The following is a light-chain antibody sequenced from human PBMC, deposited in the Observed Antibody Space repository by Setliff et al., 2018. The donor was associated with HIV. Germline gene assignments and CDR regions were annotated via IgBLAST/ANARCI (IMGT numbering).Light chain of an antibody. J-gene: IGLJ3*02. CDR2: GNI. CDR3: QSYDSGLSGSPV. Sequence: QSVLTQPPSVSGAPGQRDTVSCTGSSSNIGTGYDVHWYQQLPGKAPKLLIYGNINRPSGVPDRSSGSKSGTSASLAIAGLQAEDEAEYYCQSYDSGLSGSPVFGGGTKVTVL. V-gene: IGLV1-40*01. CDR1: SSNIGTGYD.